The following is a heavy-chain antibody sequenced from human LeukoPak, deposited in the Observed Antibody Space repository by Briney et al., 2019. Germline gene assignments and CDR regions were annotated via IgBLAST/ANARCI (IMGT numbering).Heavy chain of an antibody. D-gene: IGHD2-2*02. CDR1: GFTFSSYW. J-gene: IGHJ4*02. CDR3: AKDYPARGYCSSTSCYTDDY. Sequence: GGSLRLSCAASGFTFSSYWMHWVRQAPGKGLEWVAFIRYDGSNKYYADSVKGRFTISRDNSKNTLYLQMNSLRAEDTAVYYCAKDYPARGYCSSTSCYTDDYWGQGTLVTVSS. V-gene: IGHV3-30*02. CDR2: IRYDGSNK.